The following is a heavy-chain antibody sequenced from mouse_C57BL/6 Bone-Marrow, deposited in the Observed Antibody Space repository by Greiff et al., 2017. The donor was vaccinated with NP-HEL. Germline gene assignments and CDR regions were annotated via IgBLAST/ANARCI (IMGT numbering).Heavy chain of an antibody. CDR1: GFTFSDYY. D-gene: IGHD1-1*01. CDR3: ARLLVVRFRYFDV. J-gene: IGHJ1*03. V-gene: IGHV5-12*01. CDR2: ISNGGGST. Sequence: EVKVVESGGGLVQPGGSLKLSCAASGFTFSDYYMYWVRQTPEKRLEWVAYISNGGGSTYSPDTVKGRFTISRANAKNTLYLQMGRLKSEDTAMYYCARLLVVRFRYFDVWGTGTTVTVSS.